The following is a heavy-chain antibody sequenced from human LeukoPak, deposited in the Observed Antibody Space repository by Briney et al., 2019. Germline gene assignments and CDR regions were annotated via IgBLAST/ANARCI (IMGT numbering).Heavy chain of an antibody. CDR3: ARVLDLSKRGLDAFDI. CDR1: GGAISSYF. J-gene: IGHJ3*02. D-gene: IGHD3-16*01. Sequence: SETLSLTCTVSGGAISSYFWSWIRQPPGKGLEWIGYVYYSGSTNYNPSLKSRVTISVDTSKKQFSLKLSSATAADTAVYYCARVLDLSKRGLDAFDIWGQGTMVTVSS. V-gene: IGHV4-59*01. CDR2: VYYSGST.